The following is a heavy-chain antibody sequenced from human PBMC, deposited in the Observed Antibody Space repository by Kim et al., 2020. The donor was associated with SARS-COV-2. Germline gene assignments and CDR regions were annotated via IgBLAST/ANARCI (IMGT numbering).Heavy chain of an antibody. Sequence: SVKGRFTISRDDSKSIAYLQMNSLKTEDTAVYYCTRDPRLRGYSYGRFDYWGQGTLVTVSS. V-gene: IGHV3-49*02. CDR3: TRDPRLRGYSYGRFDY. J-gene: IGHJ4*02. D-gene: IGHD5-18*01.